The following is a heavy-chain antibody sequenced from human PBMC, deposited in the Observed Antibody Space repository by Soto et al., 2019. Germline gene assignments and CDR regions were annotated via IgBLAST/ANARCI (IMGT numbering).Heavy chain of an antibody. CDR1: GGSISSGGYY. CDR2: IYYSGST. J-gene: IGHJ4*02. V-gene: IGHV4-31*03. CDR3: ARVHGSGTTRYYFDY. D-gene: IGHD3-10*01. Sequence: SSETLSLTCTVSGGSISSGGYYWSWIRQHPGKGLEWIGYIYYSGSTYYNPSLKSRVTISVDTSKNQFSLKLSSVTAADTAVYYCARVHGSGTTRYYFDYWGQGTLVTVSS.